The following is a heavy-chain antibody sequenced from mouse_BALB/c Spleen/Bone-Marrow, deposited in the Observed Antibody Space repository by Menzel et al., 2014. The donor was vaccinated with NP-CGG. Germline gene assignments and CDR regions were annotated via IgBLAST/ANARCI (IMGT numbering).Heavy chain of an antibody. D-gene: IGHD1-1*01. CDR2: IDPANGNT. V-gene: IGHV14-3*02. CDR1: GFNIKDTY. J-gene: IGHJ3*01. Sequence: EVTLMESGAELVKPGASVKLSCTASGFNIKDTYMHWVKQRPEQGLEWIGRIDPANGNTKYDPKFQGKATITADTSSNTAYLQLSSLTSEDTAVYYCAFYYYGSSLFTYWGQGTLVTVSA. CDR3: AFYYYGSSLFTY.